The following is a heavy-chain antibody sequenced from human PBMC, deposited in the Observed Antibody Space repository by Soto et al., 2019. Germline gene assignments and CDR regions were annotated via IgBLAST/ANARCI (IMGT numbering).Heavy chain of an antibody. J-gene: IGHJ6*03. CDR2: ISATGGST. D-gene: IGHD3-10*01. Sequence: GGSLRLSCVASGFIFRSYAMNWVRQAPGKGLEWVSIISATGGSTYYADSVKGRFTISRDNSKNTLYLQVNSLRAEDTAVYYCAKDLLITGAWFYFYMDVWGKGTTVTVSS. V-gene: IGHV3-23*01. CDR3: AKDLLITGAWFYFYMDV. CDR1: GFIFRSYA.